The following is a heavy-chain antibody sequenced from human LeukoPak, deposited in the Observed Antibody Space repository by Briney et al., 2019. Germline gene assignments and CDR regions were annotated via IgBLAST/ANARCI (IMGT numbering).Heavy chain of an antibody. CDR3: ARPGVSSVVGYYFDN. V-gene: IGHV3-30*02. D-gene: IGHD5/OR15-5a*01. J-gene: IGHJ4*02. CDR1: GFTFNNAW. CDR2: VRYDEGNK. Sequence: PGGSLRLSCAVSGFTFNNAWVSWVRQAPGKGLEWVALVRYDEGNKYYANSVRGRFTISRDNSKNTLYLQMNSLKTEDTAVYYCARPGVSSVVGYYFDNWGQGTLVTVSA.